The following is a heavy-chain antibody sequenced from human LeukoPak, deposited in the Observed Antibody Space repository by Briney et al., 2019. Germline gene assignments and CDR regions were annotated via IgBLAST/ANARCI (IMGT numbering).Heavy chain of an antibody. D-gene: IGHD3-22*01. CDR2: IRSKAYGGTT. Sequence: GGSLRLSCTASGFTFGDYAMSWVRQAPGKGLEWVGFIRSKAYGGTTEYAASVKGRFTISRDDSKSIAYLQMNSLKTEDTAVYYCTRDRRNYYDSSGYFYWGQGTLVTVSS. V-gene: IGHV3-49*04. CDR3: TRDRRNYYDSSGYFY. J-gene: IGHJ4*02. CDR1: GFTFGDYA.